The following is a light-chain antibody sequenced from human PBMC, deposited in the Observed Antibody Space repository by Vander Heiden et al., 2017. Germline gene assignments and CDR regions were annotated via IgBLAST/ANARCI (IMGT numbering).Light chain of an antibody. CDR3: AAWDDSLNGLI. CDR2: RDN. V-gene: IGLV1-44*01. CDR1: SSNIGRNT. Sequence: QSALTQPPSASGTPGQTVTISCSGSSSNIGRNTVTWCQQVPGTAPKLLVYRDNRRSSGVPDRISGSKSGTSASLAISGLQSEDEADYYCAAWDDSLNGLIFGSGTRVMVL. J-gene: IGLJ1*01.